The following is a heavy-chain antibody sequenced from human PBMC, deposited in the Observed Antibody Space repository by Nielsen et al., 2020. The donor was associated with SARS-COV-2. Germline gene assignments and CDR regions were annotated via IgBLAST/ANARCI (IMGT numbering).Heavy chain of an antibody. CDR3: ARGTEQWLPLDY. CDR2: ISSSSSYI. D-gene: IGHD6-19*01. Sequence: WIRQPPGKGLEWVSSISSSSSYIYYADSVKGRFTISRDNAKNSLYLQMNSLRAEDTAVYYCARGTEQWLPLDYWGQGTLVTVSS. J-gene: IGHJ4*02. V-gene: IGHV3-21*01.